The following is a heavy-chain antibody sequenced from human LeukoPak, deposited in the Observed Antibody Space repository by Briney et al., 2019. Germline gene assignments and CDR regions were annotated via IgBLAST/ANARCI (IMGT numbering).Heavy chain of an antibody. V-gene: IGHV3-23*01. D-gene: IGHD3-10*01. Sequence: GGSLRLSCAASGFTFSSYAMSWVRQAPGKGLEWVSLINDSGGNTYYADSVKGRFTISRDNSKDTLFLQMSSLRAEDTAVYYCAKTSAGIRGGYFDYWGQGTLVAVSS. J-gene: IGHJ4*02. CDR3: AKTSAGIRGGYFDY. CDR1: GFTFSSYA. CDR2: INDSGGNT.